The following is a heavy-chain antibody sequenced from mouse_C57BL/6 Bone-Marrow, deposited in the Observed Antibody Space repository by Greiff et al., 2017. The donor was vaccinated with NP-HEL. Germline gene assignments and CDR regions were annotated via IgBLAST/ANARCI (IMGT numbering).Heavy chain of an antibody. J-gene: IGHJ4*01. V-gene: IGHV5-17*01. CDR2: ISSGSSTI. CDR1: GFTFSDYG. CDR3: ARPRYYYAMDY. Sequence: EVKLMESGGGLVKPGGSLKLSCAASGFTFSDYGMHWVRQAPEKGLEWVAYISSGSSTIYYADKVKGRFIISRDNAKNTLFLQMTSLRSEDTAMYYCARPRYYYAMDYWGQGTSVTVSS.